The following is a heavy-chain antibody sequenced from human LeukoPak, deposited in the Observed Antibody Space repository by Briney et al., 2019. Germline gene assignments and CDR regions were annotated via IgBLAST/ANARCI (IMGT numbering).Heavy chain of an antibody. CDR1: GFTFSSYA. CDR2: ISSSADST. Sequence: GGSLRLSCAASGFTFSSYAMSWIRQAPGKGLAWVSVISSSADSTYYADSVKGRFTISRDNSKNTLYLQMNNLRAEDTAVYYCAKPLAKYTYGGNFDYWGQGILVTVSS. CDR3: AKPLAKYTYGGNFDY. V-gene: IGHV3-23*01. D-gene: IGHD4-23*01. J-gene: IGHJ4*02.